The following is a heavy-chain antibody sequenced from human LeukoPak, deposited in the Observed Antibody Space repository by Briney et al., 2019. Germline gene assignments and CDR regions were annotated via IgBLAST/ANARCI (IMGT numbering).Heavy chain of an antibody. CDR1: GFTFSGSA. CDR3: ATERHLSPGGDDY. CDR2: ISYDGSNK. D-gene: IGHD3-16*01. J-gene: IGHJ4*02. V-gene: IGHV3-30*04. Sequence: GGSLRLSCAASGFTFSGSAMHWVRQAPGKGLEWVAVISYDGSNKYYADSVKGRFTISRDNSKNTLYLQMNSLRAEDTAVYHCATERHLSPGGDDYWGQGTLVTVSS.